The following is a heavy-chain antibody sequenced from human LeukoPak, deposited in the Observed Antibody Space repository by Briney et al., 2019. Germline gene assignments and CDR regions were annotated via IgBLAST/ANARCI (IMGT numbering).Heavy chain of an antibody. D-gene: IGHD6-19*01. CDR1: GYSISSGYY. Sequence: PSETLSLTCTVSGYSISSGYYWGWIRQPPGKGLEWIGSIYHSGSTYYNPSLKSRVTISVDTSKNQFSLKLSSVTAADTAVYYCARLRGAVAVDYWGQGTLVTVSS. V-gene: IGHV4-38-2*02. CDR3: ARLRGAVAVDY. CDR2: IYHSGST. J-gene: IGHJ4*02.